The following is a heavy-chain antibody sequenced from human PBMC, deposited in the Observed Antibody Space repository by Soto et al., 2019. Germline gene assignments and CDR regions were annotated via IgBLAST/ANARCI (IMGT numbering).Heavy chain of an antibody. CDR3: ARVVLRFLEGDHYFDY. D-gene: IGHD3-3*01. CDR1: GGSISSGGYY. Sequence: SETLSLTCTVSGGSISSGGYYWSWIRQHPGKGLEWIGYIYYSGSTYYNPSLKSRVTISVDTSKNQFSLKLSSVTAADTAVYYCARVVLRFLEGDHYFDYWGQGTLVTVSS. CDR2: IYYSGST. J-gene: IGHJ4*02. V-gene: IGHV4-31*03.